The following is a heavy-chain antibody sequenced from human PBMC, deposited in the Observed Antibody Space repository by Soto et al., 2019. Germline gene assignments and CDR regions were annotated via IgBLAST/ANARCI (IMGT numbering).Heavy chain of an antibody. D-gene: IGHD2-15*01. Sequence: SETLSLTCAVSGGSISSSNWWSWVRQPPGKGLEWIGEIYHRGSTNYNPSLKSRVTVSVDTSKKQFSLRLSSVTAADTALYYCARAVVVEATFYYSYRMDVWGHGTTVTVSS. CDR2: IYHRGST. J-gene: IGHJ6*02. CDR1: GGSISSSNW. CDR3: ARAVVVEATFYYSYRMDV. V-gene: IGHV4-4*02.